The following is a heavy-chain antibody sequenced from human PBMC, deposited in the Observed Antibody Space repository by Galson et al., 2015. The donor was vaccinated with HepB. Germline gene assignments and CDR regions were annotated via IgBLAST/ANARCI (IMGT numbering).Heavy chain of an antibody. CDR1: GFTFSSSA. J-gene: IGHJ4*02. D-gene: IGHD3-3*01. Sequence: SLRLSCAASGFTFSSSAMSWVRQAPGKGLEWVSIISGSGGGTYYADSVKGRFTISRDNSKNTVYLQMNSLRAEDTAVYYCAKAPPTLSDLWSGFYPGFDYWGQGTLVTVSS. CDR2: ISGSGGGT. CDR3: AKAPPTLSDLWSGFYPGFDY. V-gene: IGHV3-23*01.